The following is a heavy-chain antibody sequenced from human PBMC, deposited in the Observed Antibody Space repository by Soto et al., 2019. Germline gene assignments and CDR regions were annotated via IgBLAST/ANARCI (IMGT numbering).Heavy chain of an antibody. V-gene: IGHV3-74*01. J-gene: IGHJ4*02. CDR1: GFTFSSNW. D-gene: IGHD6-13*01. CDR3: ARGSSSWYVSFDY. Sequence: EVQLVESGGGLVQPGGSLRLSCAASGFTFSSNWMHWVRQAPGKGLVWVSRINSDGSITSYADSVKGQFTISRDNAKNTLYLQMNSLRADDTAVYYGARGSSSWYVSFDYWGQGILVTVSS. CDR2: INSDGSIT.